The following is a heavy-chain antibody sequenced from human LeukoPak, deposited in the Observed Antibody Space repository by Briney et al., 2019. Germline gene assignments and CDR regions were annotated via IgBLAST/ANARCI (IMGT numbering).Heavy chain of an antibody. CDR1: GFTVSSNC. D-gene: IGHD6-19*01. CDR3: TTGVPVAGSLAEYFQY. Sequence: HPGGSLRLSCVASGFTVSSNCMSWVRQAPGKGLEWVSVIYSDGSTYFSDSVKGRFTISRDNAKNTLYLQMNSLRAEDTALYYCTTGVPVAGSLAEYFQYWGQGALVTISS. V-gene: IGHV3-53*05. CDR2: IYSDGST. J-gene: IGHJ1*01.